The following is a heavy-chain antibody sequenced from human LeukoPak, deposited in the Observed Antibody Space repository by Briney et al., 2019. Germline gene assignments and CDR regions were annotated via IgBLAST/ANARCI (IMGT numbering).Heavy chain of an antibody. CDR1: AFTFSSYA. Sequence: GSLRLSCAASAFTFSSYAMSWVRQAPGKGLEWVSAISGSGGSTYYADSVKGRFTISRDNSKNTLYLQMNSLRAEDTAVYYCAKDPPLLWFGESPFDYWGQGTLVTVSS. J-gene: IGHJ4*02. CDR3: AKDPPLLWFGESPFDY. V-gene: IGHV3-23*01. D-gene: IGHD3-10*01. CDR2: ISGSGGST.